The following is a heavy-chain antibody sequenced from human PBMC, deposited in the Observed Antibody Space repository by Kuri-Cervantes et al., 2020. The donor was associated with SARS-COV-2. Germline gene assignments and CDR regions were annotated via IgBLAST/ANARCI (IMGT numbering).Heavy chain of an antibody. V-gene: IGHV3-23*01. D-gene: IGHD4-23*01. Sequence: GESLKISCAASGFTFSNAWMSWVRQAPGKGLEWVSAISGSGGSTYYADSVKGRFTISRDNSKNTLHLQMNSLRAEDTAVYYCARDYGGNSNFDYWGQGTLVTVSS. CDR1: GFTFSNAW. J-gene: IGHJ4*02. CDR2: ISGSGGST. CDR3: ARDYGGNSNFDY.